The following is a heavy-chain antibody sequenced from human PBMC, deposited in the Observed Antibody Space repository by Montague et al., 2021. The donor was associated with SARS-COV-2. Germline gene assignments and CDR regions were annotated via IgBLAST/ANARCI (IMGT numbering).Heavy chain of an antibody. CDR1: GGSISSGSYY. Sequence: TLSLTCTVSGGSISSGSYYWSWIRQPAGKGLEWIGRIYTSGSTNYXXXLKSRVTISVDTSKNQFSLKLRSVTAADTAVYYCAREAAAAYYYYYYMDVWGKGTTVTVSS. CDR2: IYTSGST. V-gene: IGHV4-61*02. CDR3: AREAAAAYYYYYYMDV. J-gene: IGHJ6*03. D-gene: IGHD6-13*01.